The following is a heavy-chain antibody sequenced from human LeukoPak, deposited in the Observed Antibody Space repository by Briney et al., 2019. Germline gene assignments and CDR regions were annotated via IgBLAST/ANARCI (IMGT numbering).Heavy chain of an antibody. D-gene: IGHD3-9*01. CDR1: GGSISSYY. J-gene: IGHJ4*02. V-gene: IGHV4-59*01. CDR2: IYYSGST. CDR3: ARSGYDILTGCYLTFDY. Sequence: PSETLSLTCTVSGGSISSYYWSWIRQPPGKGLEWIGYIYYSGSTNYNPSLKSRVTISVDTSKNQFSLKLSSVTAADTAVYYCARSGYDILTGCYLTFDYWGQGTLVTVSS.